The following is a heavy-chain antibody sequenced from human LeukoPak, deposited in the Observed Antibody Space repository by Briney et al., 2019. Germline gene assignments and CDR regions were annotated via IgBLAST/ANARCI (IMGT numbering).Heavy chain of an antibody. V-gene: IGHV3-11*01. CDR3: ASTYYDSNGPFDY. Sequence: GGSLRLSCAASGFTFSDYYMSWIRQAPGKGLEWVSYISSSGSTIYYADSVKGRFTISRDNAKNSLYLQMNSLRAEDTAVYYCASTYYDSNGPFDYWGQGTLVTVSS. J-gene: IGHJ4*02. CDR2: ISSSGSTI. CDR1: GFTFSDYY. D-gene: IGHD3-22*01.